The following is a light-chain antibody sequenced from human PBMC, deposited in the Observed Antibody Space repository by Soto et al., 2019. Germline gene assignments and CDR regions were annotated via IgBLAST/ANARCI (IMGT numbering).Light chain of an antibody. V-gene: IGLV2-14*01. J-gene: IGLJ1*01. CDR1: SSDVGGYNY. CDR3: SSYTNSSTRV. Sequence: QSVLTQPASVSGSPGQSIAISCTGSSSDVGGYNYVSWYQQHPGKAPQLIIYEVTNRPSGVSNRFSGSKSGNTASLTISGLQAEDEADYYCSSYTNSSTRVFGTGTKVTV. CDR2: EVT.